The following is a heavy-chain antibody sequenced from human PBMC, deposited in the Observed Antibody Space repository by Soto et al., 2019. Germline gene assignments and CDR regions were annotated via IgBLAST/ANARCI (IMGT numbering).Heavy chain of an antibody. CDR2: TRSNSDGS. CDR3: ARVLIRDYADYLGGFDV. CDR1: GFTLSNYD. V-gene: IGHV3-23*01. J-gene: IGHJ3*01. D-gene: IGHD4-17*01. Sequence: GGSLRLSCAASGFTLSNYDMGWVRQAPGKGLEWVSGTRSNSDGSYDTDSVKGRFTISRDNSKTTLYLQMNSLRAEDTAVYYCARVLIRDYADYLGGFDVWGQGTMVTVSS.